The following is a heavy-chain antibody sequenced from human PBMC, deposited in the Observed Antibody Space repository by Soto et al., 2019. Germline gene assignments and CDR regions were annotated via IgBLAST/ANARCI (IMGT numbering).Heavy chain of an antibody. J-gene: IGHJ4*02. D-gene: IGHD3-22*01. Sequence: EESVKISCNGSGYSFAGYWITWVRQKPWKGLEWMGRIDPSDSQTYYSPSFRGHVTISVTKSITTVFLQWSSLRASDTAMYYCARQIYDSDTGPNFQYYFDSWGQGTPVTVSS. CDR1: GYSFAGYW. V-gene: IGHV5-10-1*01. CDR2: IDPSDSQT. CDR3: ARQIYDSDTGPNFQYYFDS.